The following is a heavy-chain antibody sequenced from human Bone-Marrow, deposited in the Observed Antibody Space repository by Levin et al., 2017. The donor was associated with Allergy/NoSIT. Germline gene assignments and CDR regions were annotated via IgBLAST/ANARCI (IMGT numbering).Heavy chain of an antibody. CDR1: GFTFSSYG. Sequence: GGSLRLSCAASGFTFSSYGMHWVRQAPGKGLEWVAVIWYDGSNKYYADSVKGRFTISRDNSKNTLYLQMNSLRAEDTAVYYCARDGIQLEYYFDYWGQGTLVTVSS. V-gene: IGHV3-33*01. D-gene: IGHD5-18*01. CDR3: ARDGIQLEYYFDY. J-gene: IGHJ4*02. CDR2: IWYDGSNK.